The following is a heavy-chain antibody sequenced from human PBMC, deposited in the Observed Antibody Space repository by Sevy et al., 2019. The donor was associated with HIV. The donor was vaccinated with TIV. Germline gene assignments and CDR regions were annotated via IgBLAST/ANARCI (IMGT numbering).Heavy chain of an antibody. CDR3: ARGGGCSGGSCYSTYYYYMDV. Sequence: ASVKVSCKASGGTFSSYAISWVRQAPGQGLEWMGGIIPIFGTANYAQKFQGRVTITADKSTSTAYMELSSLRSEDTAVYYCARGGGCSGGSCYSTYYYYMDVWGKGTTVTVSS. CDR2: IIPIFGTA. CDR1: GGTFSSYA. D-gene: IGHD2-15*01. V-gene: IGHV1-69*06. J-gene: IGHJ6*03.